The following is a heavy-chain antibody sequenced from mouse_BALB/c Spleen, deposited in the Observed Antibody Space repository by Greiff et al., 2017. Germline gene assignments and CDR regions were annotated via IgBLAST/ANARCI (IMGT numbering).Heavy chain of an antibody. CDR3: ARHSNWDYYFDY. J-gene: IGHJ2*01. CDR1: GFAFSSYD. D-gene: IGHD4-1*01. CDR2: ISTGGGST. V-gene: IGHV5-12-1*01. Sequence: EVHLVESGGGLVKPGGSLKLSCAASGFAFSSYDMSWVRQTPEKRLEWVAYISTGGGSTYYPDTVKGRFTISRDNAKNTLYLQMSSLKSEDTAMYYCARHSNWDYYFDYWGQGTTLTVSS.